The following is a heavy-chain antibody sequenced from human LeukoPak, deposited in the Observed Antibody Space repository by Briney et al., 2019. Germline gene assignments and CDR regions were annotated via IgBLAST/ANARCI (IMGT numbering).Heavy chain of an antibody. D-gene: IGHD3-22*01. CDR3: ARVQSYYDSSGYTRTMDV. Sequence: GGSLRLSCAASGFTVSSNYMSWVRQAPGKGLDWVSVIYSGGSTYYADSVKGRFTISRDNSKNTLYLQINSLRAEDTAVYYCARVQSYYDSSGYTRTMDVWGKGTTVTVSS. CDR2: IYSGGST. CDR1: GFTVSSNY. V-gene: IGHV3-53*01. J-gene: IGHJ6*03.